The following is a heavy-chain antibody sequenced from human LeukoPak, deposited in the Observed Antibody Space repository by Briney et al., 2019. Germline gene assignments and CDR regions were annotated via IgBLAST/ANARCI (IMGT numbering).Heavy chain of an antibody. V-gene: IGHV1-2*02. CDR2: INPNSGGT. CDR1: GYTFTGYY. J-gene: IGHJ4*02. Sequence: ASVKVSCKASGYTFTGYYMHWVRQAPGQGLEWMGWINPNSGGTNYAQKFQGRVTMTRDTSISTAYMELSRLRSDDTAVYYCARDRLAAAGTSGWGQGTLVTVSS. CDR3: ARDRLAAAGTSG. D-gene: IGHD6-13*01.